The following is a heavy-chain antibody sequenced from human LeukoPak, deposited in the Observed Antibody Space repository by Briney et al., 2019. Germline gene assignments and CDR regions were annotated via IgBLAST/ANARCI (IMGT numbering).Heavy chain of an antibody. CDR1: GYIFTDHF. V-gene: IGHV1-2*02. D-gene: IGHD1-26*01. Sequence: AASVKVSCKASGYIFTDHFFHWVRPAPGQGLEWMGWIRTTDGATKVAQKFQGRVTLTRDTSISTVYMEMSGLRFDDTAMYYCARGRYRYSYDYWGQGTLVTVSS. CDR2: IRTTDGAT. CDR3: ARGRYRYSYDY. J-gene: IGHJ4*02.